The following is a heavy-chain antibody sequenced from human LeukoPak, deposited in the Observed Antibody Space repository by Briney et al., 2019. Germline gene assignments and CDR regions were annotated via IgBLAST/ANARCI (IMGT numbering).Heavy chain of an antibody. D-gene: IGHD2-15*01. Sequence: SETLSLTCTVSGGSISSSSYYWGWIRQPPGKGLEWIGSIYYSGSTYYNPPLKSRVTISVDTSKNQFSLKLSSVTAADTAVYYCATQRCSGGSCYSPIYYYYYGMDVWGQGTTVTVSS. J-gene: IGHJ6*02. CDR1: GGSISSSSYY. V-gene: IGHV4-39*01. CDR3: ATQRCSGGSCYSPIYYYYYGMDV. CDR2: IYYSGST.